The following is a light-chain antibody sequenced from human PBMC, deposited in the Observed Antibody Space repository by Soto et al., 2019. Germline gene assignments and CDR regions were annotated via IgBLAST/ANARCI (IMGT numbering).Light chain of an antibody. V-gene: IGLV2-23*01. J-gene: IGLJ1*01. CDR3: CSYAGSSTFV. Sequence: SVLTQPASVSGSPGQSITISCTGTSSDVGSYNLVSWYQQHPGKAPKLMIYEGSKRPSGVSNRFSGSKSGNTASLTISGLQAEDDADYYCCSYAGSSTFVFGTGTKVTVL. CDR2: EGS. CDR1: SSDVGSYNL.